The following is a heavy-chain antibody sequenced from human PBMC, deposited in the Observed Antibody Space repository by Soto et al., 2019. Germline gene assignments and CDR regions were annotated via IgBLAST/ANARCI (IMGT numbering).Heavy chain of an antibody. D-gene: IGHD3-10*01. CDR3: ARYYMVRGVSANWFDP. J-gene: IGHJ5*02. Sequence: QVQLVQSGAEVKKPGASVKVSCKASGYTFTSYGISWLRQAPGQGLEWMGWISAYNGNTNYAQKLQGRVTMTTDTSTSTAYMERRSLRSDDTAVYYCARYYMVRGVSANWFDPWGQGTLVTVSS. CDR2: ISAYNGNT. V-gene: IGHV1-18*04. CDR1: GYTFTSYG.